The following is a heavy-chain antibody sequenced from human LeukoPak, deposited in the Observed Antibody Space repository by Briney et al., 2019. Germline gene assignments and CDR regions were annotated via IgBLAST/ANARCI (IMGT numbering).Heavy chain of an antibody. Sequence: GGSLRLSCAASGFTFSSYSMNWVRQAPGKGLEWVSYISSSSSTIYYADSVKGRFTISRDNAKNSLYLQMNSLRAEDTAVYYCASLWYGDYGPYWGQGTLVTVSS. J-gene: IGHJ4*02. V-gene: IGHV3-48*01. CDR1: GFTFSSYS. D-gene: IGHD4-17*01. CDR3: ASLWYGDYGPY. CDR2: ISSSSSTI.